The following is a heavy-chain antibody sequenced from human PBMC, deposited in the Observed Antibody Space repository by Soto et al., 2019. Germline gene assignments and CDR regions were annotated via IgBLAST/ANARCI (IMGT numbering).Heavy chain of an antibody. V-gene: IGHV3-7*03. Sequence: GVLRLSCAASGFTFSSYWMSWVRQAPGKGLEWVANIKQDGSEKYYVDSVKGRFTISRDNAKNSLYLQMNSLRAEDTAVYYCAVRGSGSMDAFDIWGQGTMVTVSS. CDR1: GFTFSSYW. D-gene: IGHD3-10*01. CDR3: AVRGSGSMDAFDI. CDR2: IKQDGSEK. J-gene: IGHJ3*02.